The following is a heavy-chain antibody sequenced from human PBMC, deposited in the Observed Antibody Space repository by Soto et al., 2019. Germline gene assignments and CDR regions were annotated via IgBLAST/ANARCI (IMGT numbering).Heavy chain of an antibody. J-gene: IGHJ4*02. D-gene: IGHD4-17*01. Sequence: QVQLEQSGPEVKRPGTSVKVSCTASGVAFGRYSVSWVRQAPGQGLEWLGGVIPVVNTSNYSLKFQGRVAIFADLSTSSVFMELRSLRSEDTARYYCAGGDEMTAVTIFEYWGQGALVSVSS. V-gene: IGHV1-69*01. CDR3: AGGDEMTAVTIFEY. CDR1: GVAFGRYS. CDR2: VIPVVNTS.